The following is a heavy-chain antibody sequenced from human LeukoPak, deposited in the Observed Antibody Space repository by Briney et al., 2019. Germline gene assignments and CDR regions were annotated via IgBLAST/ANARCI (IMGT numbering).Heavy chain of an antibody. CDR1: GYSISSGYY. J-gene: IGHJ5*02. Sequence: SETLSLTCAVSGYSISSGYYWGWIRQPPGKGLEWIGSIYHSGSTYYNPSLKSRVTISVDTSKNQFSLKLSSVTAADTAVYYCAGHAKRDMVVEGQFDPWGQGTLVTVSS. CDR2: IYHSGST. V-gene: IGHV4-38-2*01. CDR3: AGHAKRDMVVEGQFDP. D-gene: IGHD2-15*01.